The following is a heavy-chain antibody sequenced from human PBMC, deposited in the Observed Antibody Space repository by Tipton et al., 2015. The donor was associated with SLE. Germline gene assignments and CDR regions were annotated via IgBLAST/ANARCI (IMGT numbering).Heavy chain of an antibody. CDR2: LYYTGNS. CDR3: ARAGAGYYYYYYMDV. Sequence: TLSLTCSVSGGSVSNYTYYWGWIRQPPGKGLEWIASLYYTGNSYYNPSLKSRVTISVDTSKNQFSLKLSSVTAADTAVYYCARAGAGYYYYYYMDVWGKGTTVTVSS. V-gene: IGHV4-39*07. CDR1: GGSVSNYTYY. J-gene: IGHJ6*03.